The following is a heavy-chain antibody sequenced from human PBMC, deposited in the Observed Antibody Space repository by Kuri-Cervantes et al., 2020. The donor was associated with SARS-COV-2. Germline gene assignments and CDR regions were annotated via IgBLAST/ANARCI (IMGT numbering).Heavy chain of an antibody. Sequence: ASVKVSCKASGYTFTGYYMHWVRQAPGQGLEWMGWINPNSGGTNYAQKFQGRVTMTRDTSISAAYMELSRLRSDDTAVYYCARVQGSSTSCYWDWGQGTLVTVSS. D-gene: IGHD2-2*01. CDR1: GYTFTGYY. CDR2: INPNSGGT. J-gene: IGHJ4*02. V-gene: IGHV1-2*02. CDR3: ARVQGSSTSCYWD.